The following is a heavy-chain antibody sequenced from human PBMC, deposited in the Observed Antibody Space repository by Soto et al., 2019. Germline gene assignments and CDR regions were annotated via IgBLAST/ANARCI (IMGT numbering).Heavy chain of an antibody. D-gene: IGHD1-1*01. CDR3: AKSVYNWNDGFFDY. V-gene: IGHV3-30*18. J-gene: IGHJ4*02. CDR1: GFTFSTYG. Sequence: QVQLVESGGGVVQPGRSLRLSCAASGFTFSTYGMHWVRQAPGKGLEWVAVISYDGNNKEYADSVKGRFTISRDNSKNTLYLQMSSLRAEDTAVYYCAKSVYNWNDGFFDYWGQGTLVTDSS. CDR2: ISYDGNNK.